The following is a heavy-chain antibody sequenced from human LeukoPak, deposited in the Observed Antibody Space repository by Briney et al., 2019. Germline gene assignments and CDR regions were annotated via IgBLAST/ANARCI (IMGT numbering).Heavy chain of an antibody. CDR3: ARTSSGWPYNWFDP. CDR1: GGTFSIYA. V-gene: IGHV1-69*13. J-gene: IGHJ5*02. Sequence: SVNVSCKASGGTFSIYAISWVRQAPGQGLEWMGGIIPIFGTANYAQKFQGRVTITADESTSTAYMELSSLRSEDTAVYYCARTSSGWPYNWFDPWGQGTLVTVSS. D-gene: IGHD6-19*01. CDR2: IIPIFGTA.